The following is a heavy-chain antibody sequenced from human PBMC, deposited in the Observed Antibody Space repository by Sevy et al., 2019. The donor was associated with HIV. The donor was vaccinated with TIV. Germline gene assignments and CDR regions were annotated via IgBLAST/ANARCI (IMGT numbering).Heavy chain of an antibody. CDR2: ISYDGSNK. D-gene: IGHD1-26*01. V-gene: IGHV3-30*04. CDR1: GFTFSSYA. J-gene: IGHJ6*02. CDR3: ARDCNSASCLWGLDV. Sequence: GGCLRLSCAASGFTFSSYAMHWVRQAPGKGLEWVAVISYDGSNKYYADSVKGRFTISRDNSKNTLYLQMNSLRAEDTAVSCCARDCNSASCLWGLDVWGQGTTVTVSS.